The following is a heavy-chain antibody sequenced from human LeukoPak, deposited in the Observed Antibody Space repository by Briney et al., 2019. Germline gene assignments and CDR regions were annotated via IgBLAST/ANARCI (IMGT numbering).Heavy chain of an antibody. D-gene: IGHD4-17*01. Sequence: GGSLRLSCVACGFIYINAWMSWVRQAPSKGVEWVGRIKSRTDGGPTDYAAPVKDRFIISRDDSKNTLYQQINSLKTEDTAVYYCTTDGALGTTVILSDFWRQGTLVSV. V-gene: IGHV3-15*01. J-gene: IGHJ4*02. CDR2: IKSRTDGGPT. CDR1: GFIYINAW. CDR3: TTDGALGTTVILSDF.